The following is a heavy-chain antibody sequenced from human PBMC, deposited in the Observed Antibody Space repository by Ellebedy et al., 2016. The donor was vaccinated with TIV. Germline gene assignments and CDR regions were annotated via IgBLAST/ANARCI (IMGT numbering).Heavy chain of an antibody. CDR1: GYSFIHHA. CDR2: INAGNGNT. V-gene: IGHV1-3*01. J-gene: IGHJ6*02. Sequence: ASVKVSCKASGYSFIHHAIHWVRQAPGQSLEWMGWINAGNGNTKYSQKFKGRVTFTSDTTASTAYMELSSLTSDDTGVYFCAKGQNYYFGMDVWGQGTTVIV. CDR3: AKGQNYYFGMDV.